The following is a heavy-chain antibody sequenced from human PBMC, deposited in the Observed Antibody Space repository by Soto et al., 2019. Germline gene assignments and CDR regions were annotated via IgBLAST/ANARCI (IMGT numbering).Heavy chain of an antibody. CDR3: ARRRRSTSAAAGTFDY. CDR2: IYYSGST. V-gene: IGHV4-59*01. CDR1: GGSISSYY. Sequence: PSETLSLTCTVSGGSISSYYWSWIRQPPGKGLEWIGYIYYSGSTNYNPSLKSRVTISVDTSKNQFSLKLSSVTAADTAVYYCARRRRSTSAAAGTFDYWGQGTLVTVSS. J-gene: IGHJ4*02. D-gene: IGHD6-13*01.